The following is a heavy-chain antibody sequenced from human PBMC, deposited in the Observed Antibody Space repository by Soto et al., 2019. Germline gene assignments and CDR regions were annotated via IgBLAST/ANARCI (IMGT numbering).Heavy chain of an antibody. D-gene: IGHD1-26*01. CDR1: GFTFSGRW. V-gene: IGHV3-74*01. J-gene: IGHJ4*02. Sequence: EVYLVESGGNLVQPGGSLRLSCAASGFTFSGRWMHWVRQAPGKGLVWVARINKEGNSATYADSVRGRFTISRDNSKNTLYLQMNSLRAEDTAIYYCARDVYYNQVDYWGQGTLVTVSS. CDR2: INKEGNSA. CDR3: ARDVYYNQVDY.